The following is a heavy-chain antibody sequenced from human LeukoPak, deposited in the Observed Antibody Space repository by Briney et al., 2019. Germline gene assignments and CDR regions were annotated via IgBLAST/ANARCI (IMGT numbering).Heavy chain of an antibody. J-gene: IGHJ4*02. CDR3: AKGVDSGGTCYSSIDY. CDR2: ISGSGGST. D-gene: IGHD2-15*01. V-gene: IGHV3-23*01. CDR1: GFTFSSYA. Sequence: PGGSLRLSCAASGFTFSSYAMSWVRLAPGKGLEWVAAISGSGGSTHYAGSVKGRFTISRDNSKNTLYLQMNSLRADDTAVYFCAKGVDSGGTCYSSIDYWGQGTLVTVSS.